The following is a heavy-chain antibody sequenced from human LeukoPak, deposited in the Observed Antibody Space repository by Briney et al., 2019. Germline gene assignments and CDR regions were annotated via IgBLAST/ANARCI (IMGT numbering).Heavy chain of an antibody. J-gene: IGHJ3*02. D-gene: IGHD2-15*01. CDR1: GYTFTSYY. CDR2: INPTTGDT. V-gene: IGHV1-46*01. Sequence: ASVKVSCKASGYTFTSYYMHWERQAPGHGQEKMGIINPTTGDTTYAQKFQGRLTMTRDMSTSTVYMELSSLTSEDTAVFYCARYGFSAVWQGGWHAFDIWGQGTVVTVSS. CDR3: ARYGFSAVWQGGWHAFDI.